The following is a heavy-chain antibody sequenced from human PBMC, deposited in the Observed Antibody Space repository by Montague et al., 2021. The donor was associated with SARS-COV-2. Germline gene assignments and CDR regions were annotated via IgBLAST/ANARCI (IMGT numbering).Heavy chain of an antibody. Sequence: SETLSLTCTVSGASISLNSHSWGWLRQPPGKGLEWIGYIYYSGSTNYNPSLKSRVTISVDTSKNQFSLKLSSVTAADTAVYYCARGLSRYSSGKTPFLHSEMDVWGQGTTVTVSS. J-gene: IGHJ6*02. V-gene: IGHV4-61*05. CDR2: IYYSGST. D-gene: IGHD6-19*01. CDR3: ARGLSRYSSGKTPFLHSEMDV. CDR1: GASISLNSHS.